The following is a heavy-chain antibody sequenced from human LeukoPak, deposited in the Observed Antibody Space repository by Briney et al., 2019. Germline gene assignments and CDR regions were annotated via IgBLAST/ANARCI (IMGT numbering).Heavy chain of an antibody. CDR3: ARVRSAGRSGSYFDY. J-gene: IGHJ4*02. CDR1: GYTFTSYG. Sequence: GASVKVSCKTSGYTFTSYGISWVRQAPGQGLEWMGWISAYNGNTNYAQKHQGRVTMTTDTSTSTAYMELRSLRSDDTAVYYCARVRSAGRSGSYFDYWGQGTLVTVSS. CDR2: ISAYNGNT. V-gene: IGHV1-18*01. D-gene: IGHD1-26*01.